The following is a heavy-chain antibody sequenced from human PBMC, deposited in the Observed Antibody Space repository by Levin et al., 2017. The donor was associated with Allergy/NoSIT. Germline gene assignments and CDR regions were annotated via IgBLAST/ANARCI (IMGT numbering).Heavy chain of an antibody. CDR1: GYTFTGYY. Sequence: ASVKVSCKASGYTFTGYYMHWVRQAPGQGLEWMGWINPNSGGTNYAQKFQGRVTMTRDTSISTAYMELSRLRSDDTAVYYCARGRDITMVRGVMFWFDPWGQGTLVTVSS. CDR3: ARGRDITMVRGVMFWFDP. V-gene: IGHV1-2*02. J-gene: IGHJ5*02. D-gene: IGHD3-10*01. CDR2: INPNSGGT.